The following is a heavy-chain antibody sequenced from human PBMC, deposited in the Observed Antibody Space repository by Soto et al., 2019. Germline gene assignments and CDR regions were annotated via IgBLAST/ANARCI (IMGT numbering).Heavy chain of an antibody. D-gene: IGHD2-2*01. Sequence: QVQLQESGPGLVKPSQTLSLTCTVSGGSISSGGYYWSWIRQHPGRGLGGIGYIYYSGSTYYNPSLKSRVTISVDTSKNQFSLKLSSVTAADTAVYYCARHGYCSSTSCYAWFDPWGQGTLVTVSS. CDR2: IYYSGST. CDR1: GGSISSGGYY. V-gene: IGHV4-31*03. CDR3: ARHGYCSSTSCYAWFDP. J-gene: IGHJ5*02.